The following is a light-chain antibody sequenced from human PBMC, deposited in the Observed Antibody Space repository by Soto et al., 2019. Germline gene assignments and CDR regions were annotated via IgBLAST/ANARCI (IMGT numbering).Light chain of an antibody. CDR2: DAS. CDR1: QSVSSRY. Sequence: DIVLTQSPGTLSLSPGERATLSCRASQSVSSRYLAWYQQKAGQAPRLLIYDASRRATGIPDRFSGCGSGTDFTLTISRLEPEDIAVYYCQQYGSSVTFGGGTKVEIK. V-gene: IGKV3-20*01. CDR3: QQYGSSVT. J-gene: IGKJ4*01.